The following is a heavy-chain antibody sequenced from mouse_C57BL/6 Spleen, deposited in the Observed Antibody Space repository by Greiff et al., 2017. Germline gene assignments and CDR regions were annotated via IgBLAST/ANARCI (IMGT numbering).Heavy chain of an antibody. CDR3: AREGIYYGDEDYYDVDY. D-gene: IGHD2-13*01. V-gene: IGHV1-61*01. CDR1: GYTFTSYW. J-gene: IGHJ4*01. Sequence: VQLQQSGAELVRPGSSVKLSCKASGYTFTSYWMDWVKQRPGQGLEWIGNIYPSDSETHYNQKFKDKATLTADKSSSTAYMQLSSLTSEDSAVYYGAREGIYYGDEDYYDVDYWGQGTSVTVSS. CDR2: IYPSDSET.